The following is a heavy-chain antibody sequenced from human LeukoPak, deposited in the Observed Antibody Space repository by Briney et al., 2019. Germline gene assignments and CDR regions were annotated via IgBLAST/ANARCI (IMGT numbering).Heavy chain of an antibody. CDR3: ARATATYSVSPGALDI. Sequence: PGRSLRLSCAASGFSFSDYYMTWIRQAPGKGLEGVTYVSSSGSTKKYADSVKGRFTISRDNAEKSLYLQMDSLRVEDTAIYYCARATATYSVSPGALDIWGQGTMVIVSS. J-gene: IGHJ3*02. V-gene: IGHV3-11*04. CDR2: VSSSGSTK. CDR1: GFSFSDYY. D-gene: IGHD1-26*01.